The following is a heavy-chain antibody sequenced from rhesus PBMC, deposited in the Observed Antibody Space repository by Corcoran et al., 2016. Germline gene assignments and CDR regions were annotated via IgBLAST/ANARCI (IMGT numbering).Heavy chain of an antibody. CDR1: GGSIRDSYR. CDR2: IYGSSTST. J-gene: IGHJ4*01. V-gene: IGHV4S10*01. CDR3: VRWGHYFDY. Sequence: QVQLQESGPGVVKPSETLSLTCAVSGGSIRDSYRWSWIRQPPGKGLEWIGDIYGSSTSTTYNPSLKSRVTISKDASKNQFSLKLSSVTAADTALYYCVRWGHYFDYWGQGVLVTVSS. D-gene: IGHD5-24*01.